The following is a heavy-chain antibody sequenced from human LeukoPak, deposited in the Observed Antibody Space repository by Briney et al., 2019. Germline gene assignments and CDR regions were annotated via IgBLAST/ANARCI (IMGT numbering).Heavy chain of an antibody. J-gene: IGHJ4*02. V-gene: IGHV3-23*01. D-gene: IGHD1-26*01. CDR3: AKDRGGNYLFYLDY. Sequence: PGGSLRLSCAASGFTFSNYAMTWVRQAPGKGLEWGSGISGSGGRTYYADSVKGRFTISRDNSKNPLYLQMNSLRAEDTAVYYCAKDRGGNYLFYLDYWGQGTLVTVSS. CDR2: ISGSGGRT. CDR1: GFTFSNYA.